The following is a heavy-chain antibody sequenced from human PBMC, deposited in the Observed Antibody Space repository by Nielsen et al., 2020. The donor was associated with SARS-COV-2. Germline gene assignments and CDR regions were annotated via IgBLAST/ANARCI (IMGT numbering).Heavy chain of an antibody. CDR2: ISWNSDSI. V-gene: IGHV3-9*01. D-gene: IGHD2-2*02. CDR3: AKDMGPLLYSFDS. CDR1: GFTFHDYA. J-gene: IGHJ4*02. Sequence: GGSLRLSCAASGFTFHDYAMHWVRQAPGKGLEWVSSISWNSDSIDYADSVKGRFTIARDNAKNSLYLQMSSLRAEDTALYYCAKDMGPLLYSFDSWGQGTLVTVSS.